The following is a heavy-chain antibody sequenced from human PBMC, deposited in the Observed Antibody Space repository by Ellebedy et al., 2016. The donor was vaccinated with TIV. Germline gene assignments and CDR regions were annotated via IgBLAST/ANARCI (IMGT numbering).Heavy chain of an antibody. CDR1: GFPLRNYA. CDR2: ISGSGDST. CDR3: PKRPITMIVLAEYYFDY. Sequence: GESLKISCAASGFPLRNYAMSWVRQAPGKGLEWVSNISGSGDSTYYADSVKGRFTISRDNSKNTLFLQMNSLRAEDTAVYYCPKRPITMIVLAEYYFDYWGQGTLVTVSS. V-gene: IGHV3-23*01. D-gene: IGHD3-22*01. J-gene: IGHJ4*02.